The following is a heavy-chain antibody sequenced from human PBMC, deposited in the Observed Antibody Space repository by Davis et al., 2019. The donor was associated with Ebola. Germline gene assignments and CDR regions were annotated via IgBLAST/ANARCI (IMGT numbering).Heavy chain of an antibody. CDR2: INHSGST. Sequence: PGGSLRLSCAVYGGSFSGYYWSWIRQPPGKGLEWIGEINHSGSTNYNPSLKSRVTISVDTSKNQFSLKLSSVTAADTAVYYCARESRIAVAGRKGYFELWGRGTLVTVSS. CDR1: GGSFSGYY. D-gene: IGHD6-19*01. J-gene: IGHJ2*01. CDR3: ARESRIAVAGRKGYFEL. V-gene: IGHV4-34*01.